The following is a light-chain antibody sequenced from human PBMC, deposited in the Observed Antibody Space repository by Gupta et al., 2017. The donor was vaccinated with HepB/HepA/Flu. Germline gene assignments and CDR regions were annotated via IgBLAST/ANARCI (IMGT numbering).Light chain of an antibody. CDR3: MIRNISSGV. CDR1: SDLYLGTYR. J-gene: IGLJ3*02. Sequence: QVRPTHPSYIPALRGAAASSTCTLRSDLYLGTYRSYGYQQKPGSPPQSPLRFKSDPDNQQGPGVPSLFSSYTDASATVAIFLVAGLQSEDDSYEYCMIRNISSGVFGGGTKLTVL. CDR2: FKSDPDN. V-gene: IGLV5-45*02.